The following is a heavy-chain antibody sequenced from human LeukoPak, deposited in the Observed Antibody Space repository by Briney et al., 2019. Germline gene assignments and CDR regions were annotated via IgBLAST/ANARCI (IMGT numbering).Heavy chain of an antibody. D-gene: IGHD3-22*01. V-gene: IGHV3-30*02. J-gene: IGHJ1*01. CDR3: AKSYYDSSGYYYESEYFQH. Sequence: GGSLRLSCAASGFTFSSYGMHWVRQAPGKGLEWVAVIWYDGSNKNYADSVKGRFTISRDNSKNTLYLQMNSLRAEDTAVYYCAKSYYDSSGYYYESEYFQHWGQGTLVTVSS. CDR2: IWYDGSNK. CDR1: GFTFSSYG.